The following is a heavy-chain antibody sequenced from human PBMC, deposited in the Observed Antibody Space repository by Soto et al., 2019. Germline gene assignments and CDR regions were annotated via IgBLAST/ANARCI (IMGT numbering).Heavy chain of an antibody. Sequence: GGSLRLSCAASGFTFSSYGMHWVRQAPGKGLEWVAVISYDGSNKYYADSVKGRFTISRDNSKNTLYLQMNSLRAEDTAVYYCAKDRGFSDCSGGSCYLNYYYYGMDVWGQGTTVTVSS. CDR3: AKDRGFSDCSGGSCYLNYYYYGMDV. CDR2: ISYDGSNK. J-gene: IGHJ6*02. D-gene: IGHD2-15*01. CDR1: GFTFSSYG. V-gene: IGHV3-30*18.